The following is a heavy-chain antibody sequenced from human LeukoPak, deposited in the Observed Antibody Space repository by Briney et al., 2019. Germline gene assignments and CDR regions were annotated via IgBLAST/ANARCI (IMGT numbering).Heavy chain of an antibody. CDR3: ARGRPRGSSSWYDQGWFDP. Sequence: GASVKASCKASGYTFTGYYMHWVRQAPGQGLEWMGWTNPNSGGTNYAQKFQGRVTMTRDTPISTAYMELSRLRSDDTAVYYCARGRPRGSSSWYDQGWFDPWGQGTLVTVSS. CDR1: GYTFTGYY. D-gene: IGHD6-13*01. J-gene: IGHJ5*02. CDR2: TNPNSGGT. V-gene: IGHV1-2*02.